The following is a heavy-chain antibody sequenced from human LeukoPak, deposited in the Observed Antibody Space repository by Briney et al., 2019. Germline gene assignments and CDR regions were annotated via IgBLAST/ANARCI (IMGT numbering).Heavy chain of an antibody. Sequence: SETLSLTCTVSGGSISSSSYYWGWIRQPPGKGLEWIGSIYYSGSTYYNPSPKSRVTISVDTSKSQFSLKLSSVTAADTAVYYCARRGRGIAVAGTPYYFDYWGQGTLVTVSS. CDR1: GGSISSSSYY. J-gene: IGHJ4*02. V-gene: IGHV4-39*01. D-gene: IGHD6-19*01. CDR3: ARRGRGIAVAGTPYYFDY. CDR2: IYYSGST.